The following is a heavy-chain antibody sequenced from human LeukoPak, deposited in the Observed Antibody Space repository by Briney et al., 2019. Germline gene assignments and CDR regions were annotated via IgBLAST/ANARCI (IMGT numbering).Heavy chain of an antibody. D-gene: IGHD3-22*01. J-gene: IGHJ5*02. CDR2: MNPNSGNT. CDR3: ARAPPRYYYDRRGVGEDWFDP. V-gene: IGHV1-8*01. CDR1: GYTFTSYD. Sequence: GASVKVSCKASGYTFTSYDINWVRQATGQGLEWMGWMNPNSGNTGYAQKFQGRVTMTRNTSISTAYMELSSLRSEDTAVYYCARAPPRYYYDRRGVGEDWFDPWGQGTLVTVSS.